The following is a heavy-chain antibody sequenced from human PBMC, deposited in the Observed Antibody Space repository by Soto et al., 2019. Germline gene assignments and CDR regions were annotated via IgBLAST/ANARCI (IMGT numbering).Heavy chain of an antibody. J-gene: IGHJ6*02. Sequence: VQLVESGGGVVQPGRSLRLSCAASGFTFSSYGMHWVRQAPGKGLEWVAVISYDGSNKYYADSVKGRFTISRDNSKNTLYLQMNSLRAEDTAVYYCAKPIIESGYSSSWYYYGMDVWGQGTTVTVSS. CDR3: AKPIIESGYSSSWYYYGMDV. CDR1: GFTFSSYG. D-gene: IGHD6-13*01. V-gene: IGHV3-30*18. CDR2: ISYDGSNK.